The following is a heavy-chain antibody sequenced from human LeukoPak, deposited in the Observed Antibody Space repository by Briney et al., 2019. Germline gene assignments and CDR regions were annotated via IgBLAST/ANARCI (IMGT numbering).Heavy chain of an antibody. CDR3: AKAVTMVRGQVDY. D-gene: IGHD3-10*01. CDR2: IWYDGSNK. J-gene: IGHJ4*02. V-gene: IGHV3-30*02. CDR1: GFTFSSYG. Sequence: QPGGSLRLSCAASGFTFSSYGMHWVRQAPGKGLEWVAVIWYDGSNKYYADSVKGRFTISRDNSKNTLYLQMNSLRAEDTAVYYCAKAVTMVRGQVDYWGQGTLVTVSS.